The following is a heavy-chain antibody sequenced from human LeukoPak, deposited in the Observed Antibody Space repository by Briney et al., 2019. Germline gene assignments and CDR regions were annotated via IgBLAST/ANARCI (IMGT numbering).Heavy chain of an antibody. CDR1: GFIFSRYA. J-gene: IGHJ4*02. CDR3: AKAHLTMVLVVVSPLDH. CDR2: MSGSGGST. D-gene: IGHD2-8*02. Sequence: GGSLRLSCAASGFIFSRYAMSWVGQAPGKGLEWVSAMSGSGGSTYYADSVKGRFTISRDNSKNTLYLQMDSLRDEDTAVYYCAKAHLTMVLVVVSPLDHWGQGTLVTVSS. V-gene: IGHV3-23*01.